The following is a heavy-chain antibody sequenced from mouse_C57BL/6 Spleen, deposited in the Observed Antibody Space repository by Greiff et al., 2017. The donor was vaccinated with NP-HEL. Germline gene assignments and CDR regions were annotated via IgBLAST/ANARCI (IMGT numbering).Heavy chain of an antibody. D-gene: IGHD4-1*01. CDR3: ARSGGTGTRGSWFAY. CDR1: GYTFTSYW. CDR2: IDPNSGGT. Sequence: QVQLQQPGAELVKPGASVKLSCKASGYTFTSYWMHWVKQRPGRGLEWIGRIDPNSGGTKYNEKFKSKATLTVDKPSSTAYMQISSLTSEDSAVYYCARSGGTGTRGSWFAYWGQGTLVTVSA. J-gene: IGHJ3*01. V-gene: IGHV1-72*01.